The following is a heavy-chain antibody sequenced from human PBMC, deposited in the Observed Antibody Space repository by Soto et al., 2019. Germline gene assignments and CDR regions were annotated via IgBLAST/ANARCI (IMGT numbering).Heavy chain of an antibody. CDR2: IYYSGNT. Sequence: QVQLQESGPGLVKPSQTLSLTCTVSGGSINSGGYYWNWIRQPPGKGLEWIGRIYYSGNTYYNPSLKSRLTISVDKSKNQFSLNLNSVTAADTAVYYCASCMGYSYGYCYLDYWGQGTLVTVSS. CDR3: ASCMGYSYGYCYLDY. CDR1: GGSINSGGYY. V-gene: IGHV4-31*03. J-gene: IGHJ4*02. D-gene: IGHD5-18*01.